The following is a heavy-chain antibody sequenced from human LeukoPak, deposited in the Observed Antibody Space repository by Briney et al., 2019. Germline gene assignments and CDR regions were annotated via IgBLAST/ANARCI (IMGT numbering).Heavy chain of an antibody. D-gene: IGHD3-9*01. V-gene: IGHV4-34*01. CDR3: ARGMARYYDISTGYSH. CDR2: INHSGST. Sequence: PSETLSLTCAVYGGFFSVYYWSWIRQPPGKGLEWIGEINHSGSTNHNPSLKSRVTISVDTSKNQFSLKLSSVTAADTAVYYCARGMARYYDISTGYSHWGQGTLVTVSS. J-gene: IGHJ4*02. CDR1: GGFFSVYY.